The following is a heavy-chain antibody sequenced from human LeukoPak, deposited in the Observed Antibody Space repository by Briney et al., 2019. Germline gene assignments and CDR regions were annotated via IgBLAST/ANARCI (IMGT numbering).Heavy chain of an antibody. V-gene: IGHV4-38-2*02. CDR3: ARDRGPGATPTY. D-gene: IGHD1-26*01. CDR1: GYSISSGYY. J-gene: IGHJ4*02. Sequence: SETLSHTCTVSGYSISSGYYWGWIRQPPGKGLEWIGSIYHSGSTYYNPSLKSRVTISVDTSKNQFSLKLSSVTAADTAVYYCARDRGPGATPTYWGQGTLVTVSS. CDR2: IYHSGST.